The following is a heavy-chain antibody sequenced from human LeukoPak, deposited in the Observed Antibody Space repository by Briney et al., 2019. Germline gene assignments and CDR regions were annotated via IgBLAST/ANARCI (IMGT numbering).Heavy chain of an antibody. D-gene: IGHD1-26*01. Sequence: PSQTLSLTCTVSGGSISSGSYYWSWIRQPPGKGLEYIGYMYNSGSTNYNPSLKSRVTISVDTSKNQFSLKLSSVTAADTAVYYCASDKSGSYSFDYWGQGTLVTVSS. CDR3: ASDKSGSYSFDY. V-gene: IGHV4-61*09. CDR1: GGSISSGSYY. J-gene: IGHJ4*02. CDR2: MYNSGST.